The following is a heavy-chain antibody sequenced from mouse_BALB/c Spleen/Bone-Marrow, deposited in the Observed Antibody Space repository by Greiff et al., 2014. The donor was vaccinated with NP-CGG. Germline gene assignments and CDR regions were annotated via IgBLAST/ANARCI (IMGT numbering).Heavy chain of an antibody. CDR1: GYTFTDYA. Sequence: VQLQQSGAELVRPGASVKISCKGSGYTFTDYAMHWVKQSHAKSLEWIGVISTYYGDATYNQKFEGKATMTVDKSSSTAYMELARLTSEDSTIYYCARDLDYWGQGTTLTVSS. J-gene: IGHJ2*01. CDR3: ARDLDY. V-gene: IGHV1S137*01. CDR2: ISTYYGDA.